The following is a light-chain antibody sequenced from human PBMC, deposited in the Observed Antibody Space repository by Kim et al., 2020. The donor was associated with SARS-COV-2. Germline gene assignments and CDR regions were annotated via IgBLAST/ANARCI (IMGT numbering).Light chain of an antibody. V-gene: IGKV3-20*01. CDR2: GAS. J-gene: IGKJ2*01. CDR3: QQYDSSPYT. CDR1: QSVSSSY. Sequence: SSPGERATLSCRASQSVSSSYLAWYQQKRGQAPRLLIYGASSRAAGIPDRFSGSGSGTDFTLTISRLELEDFAVYYCQQYDSSPYTFGQGTKLEI.